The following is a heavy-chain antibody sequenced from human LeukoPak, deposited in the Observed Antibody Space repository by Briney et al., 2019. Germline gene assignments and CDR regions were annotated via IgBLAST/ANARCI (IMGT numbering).Heavy chain of an antibody. CDR3: AGGTATMTVGMDV. J-gene: IGHJ6*02. V-gene: IGHV1-45*02. Sequence: ASVKVSCKASGYTFTYRYLHWVRQAPGQALEWKGCITVLNGNTNYAQNFHDRVTITGDRSMSTAYMELSSLRSEDTGMYYCAGGTATMTVGMDVWGQGTMVTVSS. D-gene: IGHD3-22*01. CDR2: ITVLNGNT. CDR1: GYTFTYRY.